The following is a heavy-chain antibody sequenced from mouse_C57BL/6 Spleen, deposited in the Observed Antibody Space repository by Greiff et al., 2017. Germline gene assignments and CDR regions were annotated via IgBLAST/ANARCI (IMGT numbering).Heavy chain of an antibody. J-gene: IGHJ1*03. V-gene: IGHV10-1*01. CDR3: VRQEGNWDRYFDV. CDR1: GFSFNTSA. CDR2: IRSKSNNYAT. Sequence: GGGLVQPKGSLKLSCAASGFSFNTSAMNWVRQAPGKGLEWVARIRSKSNNYATYYADSVKDRFTISREDSESMLYLQMNSLKTEDTAMYYCVRQEGNWDRYFDVWGTGTTRTVSS. D-gene: IGHD4-1*01.